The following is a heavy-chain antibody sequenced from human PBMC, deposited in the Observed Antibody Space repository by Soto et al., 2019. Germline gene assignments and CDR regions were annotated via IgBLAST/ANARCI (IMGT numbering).Heavy chain of an antibody. J-gene: IGHJ6*02. D-gene: IGHD6-13*01. CDR2: ISAYNCNT. Sequence: QVQLVQSGAEVKKPGASVKVSCKASGYTFTSYGISWVRQAPGQGLEWMGWISAYNCNTNYAQKLQGRVTMTTDTSTSTAYMELRSLRSDDTAVYYCARDDPSPRIAPYYYYGMDVWGQGTTVTVSS. CDR1: GYTFTSYG. V-gene: IGHV1-18*01. CDR3: ARDDPSPRIAPYYYYGMDV.